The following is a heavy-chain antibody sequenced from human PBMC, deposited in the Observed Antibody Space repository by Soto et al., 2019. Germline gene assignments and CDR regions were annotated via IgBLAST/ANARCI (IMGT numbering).Heavy chain of an antibody. D-gene: IGHD3-10*01. Sequence: PGGSLSLSCAASGFTFSSYEMNWVRQAPGKGLEWVSYISSSGSTIYYADSVKGRFTISRDNSKNTLYLQMNSLRAEDTAVYYCAKSPSREVRGVIHYYYGMDVWGQGTTVTVSS. CDR3: AKSPSREVRGVIHYYYGMDV. V-gene: IGHV3-48*03. CDR1: GFTFSSYE. CDR2: ISSSGSTI. J-gene: IGHJ6*02.